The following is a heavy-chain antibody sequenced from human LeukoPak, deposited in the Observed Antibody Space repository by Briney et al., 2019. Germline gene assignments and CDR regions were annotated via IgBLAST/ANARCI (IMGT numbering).Heavy chain of an antibody. J-gene: IGHJ4*02. D-gene: IGHD5-18*01. CDR1: GYTFTGYF. V-gene: IGHV1-2*06. CDR3: ARDIFGSYGYSEDY. Sequence: ASVKVSCKASGYTFTGYFMHWVRQAPGQGLEWMGRINPNSCGTNYAQKFQGRVTLTRDTSIRTAYMEPSRLSADDTAVYYCARDIFGSYGYSEDYWGQGTMVTDSS. CDR2: INPNSCGT.